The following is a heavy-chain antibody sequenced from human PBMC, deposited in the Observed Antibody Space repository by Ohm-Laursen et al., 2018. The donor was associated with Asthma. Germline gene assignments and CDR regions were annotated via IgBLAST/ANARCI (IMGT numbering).Heavy chain of an antibody. V-gene: IGHV1-2*06. D-gene: IGHD6-13*01. Sequence: SVKVSCKISGYIFTDYSINWVRQAPGQGLEWMGRIHPNNGDTTYAQNFRGRVTFTRDTSIRIAYMELTSLSSDDTAVYFCARDLGHISNWYTEYFQYWGQGTLVTVSS. J-gene: IGHJ1*01. CDR3: ARDLGHISNWYTEYFQY. CDR2: IHPNNGDT. CDR1: GYIFTDYS.